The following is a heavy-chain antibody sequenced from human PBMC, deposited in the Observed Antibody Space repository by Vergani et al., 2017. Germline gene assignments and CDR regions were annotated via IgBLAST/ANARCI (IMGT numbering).Heavy chain of an antibody. CDR2: IRYDGNNI. CDR3: LGATYDSDY. Sequence: QLHLVESGGGVVQPGGSLRLSCAASGFNFSSYGMHWVRQAPGKGLQWVAFIRYDGNNIQYADSVKGRFTISRDNSKNTLDLQMNSLRTEDTAVYYCLGATYDSDYGGQGTLDTVSS. D-gene: IGHD2-21*01. V-gene: IGHV3-30*02. CDR1: GFNFSSYG. J-gene: IGHJ4*02.